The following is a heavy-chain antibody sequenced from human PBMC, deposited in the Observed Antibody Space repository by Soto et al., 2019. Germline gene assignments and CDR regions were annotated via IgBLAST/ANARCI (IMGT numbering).Heavy chain of an antibody. D-gene: IGHD2-8*02. Sequence: SDTLSLTCAVHCGSFRGYYWTWIRKPPGTGLEWIGEINHSGSTNYNPSLKSRVTISVDTPKNQFSLKLTSVTAADTAVYYCARDKITGLFDYWGQGTLVTVSS. CDR3: ARDKITGLFDY. J-gene: IGHJ4*02. CDR1: CGSFRGYY. V-gene: IGHV4-34*01. CDR2: INHSGST.